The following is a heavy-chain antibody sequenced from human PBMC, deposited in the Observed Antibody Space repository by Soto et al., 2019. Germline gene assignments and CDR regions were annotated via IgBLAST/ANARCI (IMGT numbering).Heavy chain of an antibody. D-gene: IGHD3-22*01. V-gene: IGHV4-59*08. Sequence: SETLSLTCIVSGGSITSYYWSWIRQPPGEGLEWIGHIYYSGSTNYNPSLKSRVTILVDMPKNQFSLNLSSVTAADTAVYYCARLRDYYDSSGYYFDFWGQGTLVTVSS. CDR1: GGSITSYY. CDR2: IYYSGST. CDR3: ARLRDYYDSSGYYFDF. J-gene: IGHJ4*02.